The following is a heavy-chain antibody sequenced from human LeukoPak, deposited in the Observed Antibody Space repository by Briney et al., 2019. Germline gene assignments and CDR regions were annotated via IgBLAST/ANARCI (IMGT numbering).Heavy chain of an antibody. Sequence: GGSLRLSCAASGFTFSSYAMHWVRQAPGKGLEWVAVISYDGSYKYYADSVRGRFSISRDNSKNTLYLQVDSLGAEDTAVYYCARDRSIGITTADRSFEYWGQGILVSVSS. CDR3: ARDRSIGITTADRSFEY. D-gene: IGHD3-10*01. J-gene: IGHJ4*02. V-gene: IGHV3-30-3*01. CDR1: GFTFSSYA. CDR2: ISYDGSYK.